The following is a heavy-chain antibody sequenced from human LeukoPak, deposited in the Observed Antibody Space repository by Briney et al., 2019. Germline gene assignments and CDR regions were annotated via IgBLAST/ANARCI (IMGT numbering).Heavy chain of an antibody. V-gene: IGHV3-11*01. J-gene: IGHJ6*02. CDR2: ISSSGSTI. D-gene: IGHD5-12*01. CDR3: ARDATLRYAYGMDV. CDR1: GFTFSDYY. Sequence: GGSLRLSCAASGFTFSDYYMSWICQASGKGLEWVSYISSSGSTIYYADSVKGRFTISRDNANNSLYLQMNSLRAEDTAVYYCARDATLRYAYGMDVWGQGTPVTVSS.